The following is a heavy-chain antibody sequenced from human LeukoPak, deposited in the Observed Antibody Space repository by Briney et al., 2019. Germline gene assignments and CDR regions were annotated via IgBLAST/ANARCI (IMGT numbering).Heavy chain of an antibody. CDR1: GFTFSSYS. D-gene: IGHD2-21*02. Sequence: GGSLRLSCAASGFTFSSYSMSWVRQAPGKGLEWVSYISMSSVYIYYADSVKGRFTISRDNARNSLYLQMNSLRAEDTAVYYCARETYCGGDCYVQYYFDYWGQGTLVTVSS. J-gene: IGHJ4*02. CDR2: ISMSSVYI. CDR3: ARETYCGGDCYVQYYFDY. V-gene: IGHV3-21*01.